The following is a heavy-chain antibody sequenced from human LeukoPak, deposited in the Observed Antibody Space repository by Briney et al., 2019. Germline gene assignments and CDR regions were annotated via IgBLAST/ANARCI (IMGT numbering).Heavy chain of an antibody. J-gene: IGHJ3*02. D-gene: IGHD1-26*01. CDR1: GFTFSNYW. CDR3: ATERSYYESPEGSVGAFDI. Sequence: GGSLRLSCAASGFTFSNYWMTWVRQAPGKGLEWVANINQDSSEKFYVDSVKGRFTISRDNAKNSLYLQMNSLRAEDTAVYYCATERSYYESPEGSVGAFDIWGPGTMVTVSS. CDR2: INQDSSEK. V-gene: IGHV3-7*01.